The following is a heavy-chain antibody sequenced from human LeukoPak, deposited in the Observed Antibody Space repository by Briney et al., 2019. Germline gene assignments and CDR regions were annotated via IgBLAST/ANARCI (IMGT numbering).Heavy chain of an antibody. CDR2: ISSSSSYI. CDR3: ARVSWKYVGYFDY. D-gene: IGHD1-7*01. V-gene: IGHV3-21*01. Sequence: GGSLRLSCAASGFTFSSYSMNWVRQAPGKGLEWVSSISSSSSYIYYADSVKGRFTISRDNPKNSLYLHMNSLRAEDTAVYYCARVSWKYVGYFDYWAQGTLVTVSS. CDR1: GFTFSSYS. J-gene: IGHJ4*02.